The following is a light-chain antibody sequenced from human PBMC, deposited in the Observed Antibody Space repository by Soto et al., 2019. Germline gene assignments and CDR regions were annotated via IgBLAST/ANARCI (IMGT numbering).Light chain of an antibody. J-gene: IGKJ2*01. CDR3: LQYGSSPSYT. CDR2: GAS. V-gene: IGKV3-20*01. Sequence: EIVLTQSPGTLSLSPGERATLSCRASQSLSSYLAWYQQNPGQAPRLLIYGASSRATGIPDRFSGSGSGTDFTLTISRLEPEDFAVYYWLQYGSSPSYTFGQGTKLEIK. CDR1: QSLSSY.